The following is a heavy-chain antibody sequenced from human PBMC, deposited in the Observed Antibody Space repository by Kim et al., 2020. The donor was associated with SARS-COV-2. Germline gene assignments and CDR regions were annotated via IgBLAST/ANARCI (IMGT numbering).Heavy chain of an antibody. J-gene: IGHJ5*02. Sequence: YSGSTNHNPSLKDRVTISVEPSKNQCSLTLSSVTAADTAVYYCARGFDPWGQGTLVTVSS. CDR2: YSGST. V-gene: IGHV4-59*09. CDR3: ARGFDP.